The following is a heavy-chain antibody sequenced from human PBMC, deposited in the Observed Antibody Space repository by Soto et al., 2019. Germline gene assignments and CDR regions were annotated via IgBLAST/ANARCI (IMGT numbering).Heavy chain of an antibody. CDR1: GGTFSSYT. D-gene: IGHD6-13*01. Sequence: ASVKVSCKASGGTFSSYTISWVRQAPGQGLEWMGRIIPILGIANYAQKFQGRVTITADKSTSTAYMELSSLRSEDTAVYYCARGGIAAAGNLWFDPWGQGTLVTVSS. J-gene: IGHJ5*02. CDR2: IIPILGIA. CDR3: ARGGIAAAGNLWFDP. V-gene: IGHV1-69*02.